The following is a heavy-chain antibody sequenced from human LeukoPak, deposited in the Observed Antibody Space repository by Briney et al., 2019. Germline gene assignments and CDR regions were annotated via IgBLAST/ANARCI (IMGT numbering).Heavy chain of an antibody. CDR1: GFTFSSYG. V-gene: IGHV3-30*18. D-gene: IGHD6-19*01. Sequence: GGSLRLSCAASGFTFSSYGMPWVRQAPGKGLEWVAVISYDGSNKYYADSVKGRFTISRDNSKSTLYLQMNSLRAEDTAVYYCAKDSSSSGFDYWGQGTLVTVSS. J-gene: IGHJ4*02. CDR2: ISYDGSNK. CDR3: AKDSSSSGFDY.